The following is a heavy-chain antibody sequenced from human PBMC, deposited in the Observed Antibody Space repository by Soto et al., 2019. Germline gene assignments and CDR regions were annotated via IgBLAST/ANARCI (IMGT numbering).Heavy chain of an antibody. CDR3: ARRYCSGGSCFEGSFDL. CDR1: GCTFSSYG. CDR2: IIPIFGTT. V-gene: IGHV1-69*13. D-gene: IGHD2-15*01. J-gene: IGHJ4*02. Sequence: SVKVSCKASGCTFSSYGINWVRQAPGQGLEWMAMIIPIFGTTNYAQKLQGRVTISADESTSTAYMGLSSLRSEDTAVYYCARRYCSGGSCFEGSFDLWGQGTLVTVSS.